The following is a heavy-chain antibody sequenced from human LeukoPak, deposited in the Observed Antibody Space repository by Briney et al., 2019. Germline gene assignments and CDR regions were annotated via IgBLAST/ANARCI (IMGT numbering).Heavy chain of an antibody. CDR3: ARETYYYDSSGYQYYMDV. CDR1: GYTFTSYG. V-gene: IGHV1-18*01. J-gene: IGHJ6*03. D-gene: IGHD3-22*01. CDR2: ISAYNGNT. Sequence: ASVTVSCTASGYTFTSYGISWVRQAPGQGLEWMGWISAYNGNTNYAQKLQGRVTMTTDTSTSTAYMELRSLRSDDTAVYYCARETYYYDSSGYQYYMDVWGKGTTVTVSS.